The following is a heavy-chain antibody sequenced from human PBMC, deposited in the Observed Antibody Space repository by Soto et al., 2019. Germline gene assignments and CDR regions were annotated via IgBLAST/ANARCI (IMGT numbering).Heavy chain of an antibody. D-gene: IGHD2-21*02. CDR2: ISSSSSYI. J-gene: IGHJ2*01. CDR3: AREYRYGGNSKWYFDL. V-gene: IGHV3-21*04. CDR1: GFTFGSYS. Sequence: GGSLRLSCAASGFTFGSYSMNWVRQAPGKGLEWVSSISSSSSYIYYADSVKGRFTISRDNAKNSLYLQMNSLRSEDTAVYYCAREYRYGGNSKWYFDLWGRGTLVTVSS.